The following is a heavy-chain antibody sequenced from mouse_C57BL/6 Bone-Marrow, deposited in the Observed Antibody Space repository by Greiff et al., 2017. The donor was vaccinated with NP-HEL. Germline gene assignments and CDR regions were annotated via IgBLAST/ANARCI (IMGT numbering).Heavy chain of an antibody. V-gene: IGHV1-50*01. J-gene: IGHJ4*01. Sequence: VQLQQSGAELVKPGASVKLSCKASGYTFTSYWMQWVKQRPGQGLEWIGEIDPSDSYTNYNQKFKGKATLTVDTSSSTAYMQLSSLTSEDSAVYYCARDPFPWGQGTSVTVSS. CDR1: GYTFTSYW. CDR2: IDPSDSYT. CDR3: ARDPFP.